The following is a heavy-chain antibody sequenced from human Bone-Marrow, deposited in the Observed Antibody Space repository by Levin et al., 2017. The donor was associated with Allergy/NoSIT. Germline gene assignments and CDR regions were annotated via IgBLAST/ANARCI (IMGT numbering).Heavy chain of an antibody. CDR1: GYFIANGYY. J-gene: IGHJ4*02. CDR2: MYHLGST. D-gene: IGHD6-19*01. Sequence: PSETLSLTCGVSGYFIANGYYWGWIRQPPGKSLEWIGNMYHLGSTYYNPSLRSRVTISIDKSKNQFSLSLSSVTAADTAIYYCARTFGGSGWSPFDHWGQGILVTVSS. V-gene: IGHV4-38-2*01. CDR3: ARTFGGSGWSPFDH.